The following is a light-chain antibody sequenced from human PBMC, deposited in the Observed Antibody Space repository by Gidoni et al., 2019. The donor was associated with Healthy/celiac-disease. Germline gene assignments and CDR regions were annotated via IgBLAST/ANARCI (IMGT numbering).Light chain of an antibody. Sequence: QSALTQPASVSGSPGPSITISCTGTSSDVGDYNSVSWYQQHPGKAPKLMVYDVSNRPSGVSNRFSGSKSGNTASLTISGLQAEDEADYYCSSYTSSSTLEYVFGTGTKVTV. V-gene: IGLV2-14*03. J-gene: IGLJ1*01. CDR2: DVS. CDR1: SSDVGDYNS. CDR3: SSYTSSSTLEYV.